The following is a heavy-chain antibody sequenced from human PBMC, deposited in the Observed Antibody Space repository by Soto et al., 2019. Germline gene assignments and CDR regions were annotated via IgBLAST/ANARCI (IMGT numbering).Heavy chain of an antibody. CDR2: IWATGDRE. CDR3: ARDRDRNSRFSWLDP. D-gene: IGHD3-22*01. CDR1: GFRFTTYG. J-gene: IGHJ5*02. V-gene: IGHV3-33*01. Sequence: QVHLVESGGGVVQPGGSLRLSCQTSGFRFTTYGFHWVRQAPGKGLEWVGLIWATGDRENYAESVKGRFTVSRDNSENTVYLQMNSLRGEDTAVYYCARDRDRNSRFSWLDPWGQGTRVTVSS.